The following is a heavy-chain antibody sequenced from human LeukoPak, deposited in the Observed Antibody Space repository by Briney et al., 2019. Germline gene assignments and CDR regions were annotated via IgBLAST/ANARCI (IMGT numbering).Heavy chain of an antibody. CDR3: ARAYSSSWYLFVFDY. D-gene: IGHD6-13*01. J-gene: IGHJ4*02. Sequence: PGGSLRLSCAASGFTFSSYWMSWVRQAPGKGLEWVADIKQVGSEKYYVDSVKGRFTISRDNAKNSLYLQMNSLRAEDTALYYCARAYSSSWYLFVFDYWGQGTLVTVSS. CDR2: IKQVGSEK. V-gene: IGHV3-7*01. CDR1: GFTFSSYW.